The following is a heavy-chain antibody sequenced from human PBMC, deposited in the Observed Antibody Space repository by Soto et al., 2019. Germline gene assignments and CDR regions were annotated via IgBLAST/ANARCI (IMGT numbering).Heavy chain of an antibody. D-gene: IGHD6-6*01. J-gene: IGHJ4*02. V-gene: IGHV3-33*01. CDR3: ARPGGQLVPFDD. CDR2: IWFDATIE. Sequence: QVQLVESGGGVVQPGRSLRLSCAASGFTFSSYDIHWVRQAPGKGLEWLASIWFDATIENYADSVKGRFTISRDNSKDTVYLQMSSLRVEDTAIYYCARPGGQLVPFDDWGQGTLVTVSS. CDR1: GFTFSSYD.